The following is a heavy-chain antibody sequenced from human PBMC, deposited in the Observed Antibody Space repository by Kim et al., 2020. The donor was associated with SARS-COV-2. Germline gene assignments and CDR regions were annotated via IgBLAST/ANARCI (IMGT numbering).Heavy chain of an antibody. CDR2: IYYSGST. D-gene: IGHD6-6*01. V-gene: IGHV4-59*01. CDR1: GGSISSYY. CDR3: ARDRHASYGMDV. Sequence: SETLSLTCTVSGGSISSYYWSWIRQPPGKGLEWIGYIYYSGSTNYNPSLKSRVTISVDTSKNQFSLKLSSVTAADTAVYYCARDRHASYGMDVWGQGITV. J-gene: IGHJ6*02.